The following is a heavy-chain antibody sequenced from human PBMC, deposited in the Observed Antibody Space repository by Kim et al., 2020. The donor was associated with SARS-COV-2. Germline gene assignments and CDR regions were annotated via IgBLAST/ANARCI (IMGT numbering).Heavy chain of an antibody. V-gene: IGHV3-21*01. J-gene: IGHJ4*02. CDR2: ISSSSSYI. Sequence: GGSLRLSCAASGFTFSSYSMNWVSQAPGKGLEWVSSISSSSSYIYYADSVKGRFTISRDNAKNSLYLQMNSLRAEDTAVYYCARDRDSSSWYADYWGQGTLVTVSS. D-gene: IGHD6-13*01. CDR3: ARDRDSSSWYADY. CDR1: GFTFSSYS.